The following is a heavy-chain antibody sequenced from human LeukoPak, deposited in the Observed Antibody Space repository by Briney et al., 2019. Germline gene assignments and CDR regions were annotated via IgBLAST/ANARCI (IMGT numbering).Heavy chain of an antibody. CDR2: ISSSSSTI. CDR1: GFTFSIYI. J-gene: IGHJ4*02. D-gene: IGHD1-26*01. CDR3: ARDISGSYPGVVDY. V-gene: IGHV3-48*04. Sequence: GGSLRLSCAASGFTFSIYIMNWVRQAPGKGLEWVSYISSSSSTIYYADSVKGRFTISRDNAKNSLYLQMNSLRAEDTAVYYCARDISGSYPGVVDYWGQGTLVTVSS.